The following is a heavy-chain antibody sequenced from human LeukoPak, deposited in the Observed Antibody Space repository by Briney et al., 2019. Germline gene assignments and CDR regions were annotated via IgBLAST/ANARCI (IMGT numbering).Heavy chain of an antibody. CDR1: GYTFIDYY. V-gene: IGHV1-2*02. Sequence: ASVKVSCKASGYTFIDYYMHWVRQAPGQGLEWMGWINPDSGGANFAQKFQGRVTMTRDTSARTAYMELSSLTSDDTAVYYCARDGRGVLLRDFVDYWGQGTLVTVSS. CDR3: ARDGRGVLLRDFVDY. CDR2: INPDSGGA. D-gene: IGHD2/OR15-2a*01. J-gene: IGHJ4*02.